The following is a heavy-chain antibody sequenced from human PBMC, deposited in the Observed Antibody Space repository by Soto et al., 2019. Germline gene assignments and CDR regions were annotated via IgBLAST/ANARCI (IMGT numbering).Heavy chain of an antibody. V-gene: IGHV1-8*01. CDR1: GYTFTSYD. CDR3: ARGRWSGITTIVVVYDY. J-gene: IGHJ4*02. Sequence: ASVKVSCKASGYTFTSYDINWVRQATGQGLEWMGWMNPNSGNTGYAQKFQGRVTMTRNTSISTAYMELSSLRSEDTAVYYCARGRWSGITTIVVVYDYWGQGTLVTVSS. D-gene: IGHD3-22*01. CDR2: MNPNSGNT.